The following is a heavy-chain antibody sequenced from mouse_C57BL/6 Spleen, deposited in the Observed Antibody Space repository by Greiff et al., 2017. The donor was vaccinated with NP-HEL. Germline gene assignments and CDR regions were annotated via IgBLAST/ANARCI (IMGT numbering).Heavy chain of an antibody. V-gene: IGHV1-53*01. J-gene: IGHJ4*01. CDR1: GYTFTSYW. CDR3: ARGPFCYYGSSPYYAMDY. Sequence: QVQLQQPGTELVKPGASVKLSCKASGYTFTSYWMHWVKQRPGQGLEWIGNINPSNGGTNYNEKFKSKATLTVDKSSSTAYMQLSSLTSEDSAVYYCARGPFCYYGSSPYYAMDYWGQGTSVTVSS. CDR2: INPSNGGT. D-gene: IGHD1-1*01.